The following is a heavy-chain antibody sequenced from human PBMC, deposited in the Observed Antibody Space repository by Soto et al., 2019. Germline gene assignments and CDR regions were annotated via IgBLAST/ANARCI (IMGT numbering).Heavy chain of an antibody. Sequence: XSVKVTCKASGYTFTSYAMHWVRQAPGQRLEWMGWINAGNGNTKYSQKFQGRVTITRDTSASTAYMELSSLRSEDTAVYYCARDSYSGQGSYSPRLNWFDPWGQGTLVTVSS. J-gene: IGHJ5*02. D-gene: IGHD3-10*01. CDR1: GYTFTSYA. V-gene: IGHV1-3*01. CDR2: INAGNGNT. CDR3: ARDSYSGQGSYSPRLNWFDP.